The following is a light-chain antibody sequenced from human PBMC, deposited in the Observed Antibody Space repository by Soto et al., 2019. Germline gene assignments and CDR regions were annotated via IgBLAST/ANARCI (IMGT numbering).Light chain of an antibody. CDR3: CSYAGSLHV. CDR1: SSDVGGYNY. V-gene: IGLV2-11*01. J-gene: IGLJ1*01. Sequence: QSALTQPRSVSGSPGQSVTISCTGTSSDVGGYNYVSWYQQHPGKAPKLMIYDVSKRPSGVPDRFSGSKSGNTASLTISGLQAEDEADYYCCSYAGSLHVFGTGNKVTVL. CDR2: DVS.